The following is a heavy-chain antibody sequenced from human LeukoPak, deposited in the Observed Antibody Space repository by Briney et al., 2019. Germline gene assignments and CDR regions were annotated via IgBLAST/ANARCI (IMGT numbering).Heavy chain of an antibody. D-gene: IGHD2-2*01. CDR3: AREVSCSSTSCLGAFDI. CDR1: GFTFSSYS. V-gene: IGHV3-21*01. J-gene: IGHJ3*02. Sequence: GGSLRLSCAASGFTFSSYSMNWVRQAPGKGLEWVSSISSSSSYIYYADSVKGRFTISRDDAKNSLYLQMNSLRAEDTAVYYCAREVSCSSTSCLGAFDIWGQGTMVTVSS. CDR2: ISSSSSYI.